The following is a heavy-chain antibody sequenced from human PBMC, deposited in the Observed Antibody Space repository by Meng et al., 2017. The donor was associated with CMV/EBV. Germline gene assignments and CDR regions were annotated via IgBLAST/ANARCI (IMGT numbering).Heavy chain of an antibody. CDR1: GFKLNSHT. CDR2: ISGSGGST. V-gene: IGHV3-23*01. D-gene: IGHD3-22*01. J-gene: IGHJ4*02. CDR3: AKDPTYYYDSRYFDY. Sequence: GGSLRLSCVASGFKLNSHTGHWVRQAPGKGLEWVSAISGSGGSTYYADSVKGRFTISRDNSKNTLYLQMNSLRAEDTAVYYCAKDPTYYYDSRYFDYWGQGTLVTVSS.